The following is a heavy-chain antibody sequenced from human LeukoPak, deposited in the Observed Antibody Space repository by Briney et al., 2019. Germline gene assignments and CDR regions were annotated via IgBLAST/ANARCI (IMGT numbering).Heavy chain of an antibody. J-gene: IGHJ5*02. CDR2: MNPNSGNT. Sequence: ASVKVSCKASGYTFTSYDINWVRQATGQGLEWMGWMNPNSGNTGYTQKFQGRVTMTRNTSISTAYMELSSLRSEDTAVYYCAREYYYDSSGYYYPGGWFDPWGQGTLVTVSS. CDR1: GYTFTSYD. CDR3: AREYYYDSSGYYYPGGWFDP. D-gene: IGHD3-22*01. V-gene: IGHV1-8*01.